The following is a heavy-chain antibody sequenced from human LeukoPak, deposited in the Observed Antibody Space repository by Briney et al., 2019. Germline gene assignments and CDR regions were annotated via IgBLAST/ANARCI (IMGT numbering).Heavy chain of an antibody. D-gene: IGHD6-19*01. V-gene: IGHV3-21*01. CDR1: GFTFSTYT. CDR3: ARWRAGIAVAVDY. Sequence: GGSLRLSCAASGFTFSTYTMNWVRQAPGKGLEWVSSISSSGTYIYYADSVKGRFTISRDNPNNSLYLQMNSLRAEDTAVYYCARWRAGIAVAVDYWGQGTLVTVSS. J-gene: IGHJ4*02. CDR2: ISSSGTYI.